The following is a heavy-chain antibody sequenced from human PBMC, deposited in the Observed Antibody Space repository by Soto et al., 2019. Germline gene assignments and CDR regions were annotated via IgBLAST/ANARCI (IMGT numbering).Heavy chain of an antibody. D-gene: IGHD2-15*01. V-gene: IGHV4-34*01. CDR2: ISQSGFT. J-gene: IGHJ5*02. Sequence: SETLSLTCAVSSESLRGYYWTWIRQSPGKGLEWIGEISQSGFTNYNPSLESRVNMSVDTSKSQFSLHLTSVTAADTAIYYCARHDKYCSGGSCHYVWFDPWGQGTLVTVSS. CDR3: ARHDKYCSGGSCHYVWFDP. CDR1: SESLRGYY.